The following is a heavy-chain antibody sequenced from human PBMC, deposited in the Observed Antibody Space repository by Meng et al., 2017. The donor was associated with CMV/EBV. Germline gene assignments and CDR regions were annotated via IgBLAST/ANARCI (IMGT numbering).Heavy chain of an antibody. J-gene: IGHJ6*02. Sequence: GGSLRLSCAASGFTFSSYGMHWVRQAPGKGLEWVAVIWYDGSNKYYADSVKGRFTISRDNSKNTLYLQMNSLRAEDTAVYYCAKESISADPNKGSYYYGMDVWGQGTTVTVS. V-gene: IGHV3-33*06. CDR2: IWYDGSNK. CDR1: GFTFSSYG. CDR3: AKESISADPNKGSYYYGMDV. D-gene: IGHD3-3*02.